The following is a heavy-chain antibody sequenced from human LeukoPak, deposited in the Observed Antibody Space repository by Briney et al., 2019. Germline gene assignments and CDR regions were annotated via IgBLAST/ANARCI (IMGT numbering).Heavy chain of an antibody. D-gene: IGHD3-22*01. CDR2: ISYDGSNK. Sequence: GGSLRLSCAASGFTFSSYGMHWVRQAPGKGLEWVAVISYDGSNKYYADSVKGRFTISRDNSKNTLYLQMNSLRAEDTAVYYCAGNYYDSSGLEAYFDYWGQGTLVTVSS. J-gene: IGHJ4*02. CDR1: GFTFSSYG. V-gene: IGHV3-30*03. CDR3: AGNYYDSSGLEAYFDY.